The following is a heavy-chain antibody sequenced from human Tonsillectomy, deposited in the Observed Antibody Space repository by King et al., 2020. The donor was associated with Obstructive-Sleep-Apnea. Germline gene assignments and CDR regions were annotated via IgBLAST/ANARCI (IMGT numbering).Heavy chain of an antibody. Sequence: VQLQQWGAGLLKPSETLSLTCAVYCGSFSGYYWSWIRQPPGKGLEWIGEINHSGSTNYNPPLKSRLTISVDTSKNQSSLKLSSVTAADTAVYYCARPQYDYVWGSYRYNSAFDYWGQGTLVTVSS. V-gene: IGHV4-34*01. CDR3: ARPQYDYVWGSYRYNSAFDY. D-gene: IGHD3-16*02. CDR2: INHSGST. J-gene: IGHJ4*02. CDR1: CGSFSGYY.